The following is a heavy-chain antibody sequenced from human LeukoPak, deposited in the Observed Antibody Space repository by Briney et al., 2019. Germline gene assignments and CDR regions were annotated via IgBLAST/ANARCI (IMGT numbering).Heavy chain of an antibody. CDR2: FDPEDGET. Sequence: ASVKVSCKVSGYTLTELSMHWVRQAPGKGLEWMGGFDPEDGETIYAQKSQGRVTMTEDTSTDTAYMELSSLRSEDTAVYYCATAPIVGAPMIYYWGQGTLVTVSS. V-gene: IGHV1-24*01. D-gene: IGHD1-26*01. CDR1: GYTLTELS. CDR3: ATAPIVGAPMIYY. J-gene: IGHJ4*02.